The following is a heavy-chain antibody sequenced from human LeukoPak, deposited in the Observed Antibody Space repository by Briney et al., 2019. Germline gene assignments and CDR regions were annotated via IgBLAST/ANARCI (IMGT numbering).Heavy chain of an antibody. Sequence: GGSLRLSCAASGFTFSGYGIHWIRQTPGKGLEWVAFIRHDGSKKYYADSVNGRFTTSRDNSKNTLYLQMDSLRAEDTAVYYCAKGGGFTSSSHCFDFWGQGTLVTVSS. D-gene: IGHD6-6*01. V-gene: IGHV3-30*02. CDR1: GFTFSGYG. CDR2: IRHDGSKK. CDR3: AKGGGFTSSSHCFDF. J-gene: IGHJ4*02.